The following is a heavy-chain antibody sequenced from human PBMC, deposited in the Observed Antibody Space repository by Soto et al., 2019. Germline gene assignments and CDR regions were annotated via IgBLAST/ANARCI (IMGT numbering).Heavy chain of an antibody. CDR1: GFTFNNYW. D-gene: IGHD3-10*01. CDR2: INGDGTTT. V-gene: IGHV3-74*01. Sequence: EVQLVESGGGLVQPGGSLRLSCAASGFTFNNYWIHWVRQAPGKGLMWVSRINGDGTTTNYADSVKGRFAISRDNAKHTVYLQMTSLRAEDTARYYCARGVRGHYGKDVWGQGTTVTVSS. CDR3: ARGVRGHYGKDV. J-gene: IGHJ6*02.